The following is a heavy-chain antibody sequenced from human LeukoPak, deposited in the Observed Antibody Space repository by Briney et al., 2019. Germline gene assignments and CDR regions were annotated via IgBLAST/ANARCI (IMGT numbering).Heavy chain of an antibody. V-gene: IGHV4-59*01. Sequence: SEPLSLTCTVSGGSISSYYWSWIRPPPGKGREWIGYIYYSGSTNYNPSLKSRVTISVDTSKNQFSLKLSSVTAADTAVYYCARDRYYYDSSGYYSRGFDYWGQGTLVTVSS. D-gene: IGHD3-22*01. J-gene: IGHJ4*02. CDR2: IYYSGST. CDR1: GGSISSYY. CDR3: ARDRYYYDSSGYYSRGFDY.